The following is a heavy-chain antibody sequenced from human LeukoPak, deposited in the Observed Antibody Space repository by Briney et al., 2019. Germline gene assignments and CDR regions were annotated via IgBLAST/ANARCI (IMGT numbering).Heavy chain of an antibody. CDR3: ASGNYYQDY. D-gene: IGHD1-26*01. Sequence: PSETLSLTCSVSGASISPYYWVWIRQPPGKGLEWIGYVFYNGRTSYNPSLKSRVTISADTSKNQFSLKMNSVTAADTAVYYCASGNYYQDYWGQGTVVTVSP. CDR2: VFYNGRT. CDR1: GASISPYY. V-gene: IGHV4-59*08. J-gene: IGHJ4*02.